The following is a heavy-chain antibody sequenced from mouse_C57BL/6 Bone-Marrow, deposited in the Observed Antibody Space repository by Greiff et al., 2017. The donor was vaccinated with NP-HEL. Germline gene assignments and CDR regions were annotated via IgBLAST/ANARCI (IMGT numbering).Heavy chain of an antibody. V-gene: IGHV1-19*01. CDR1: GYPFTDYY. Sequence: RVEPGASVKMSCKASGYPFTDYYMNWVKQSHGKSLEWIGVINPYNGGTSYNQKFKGKATLTVDKSSSTAYMELNSLTSEDSAVYYCARGFAYWGQGTLVTVSA. CDR3: ARGFAY. J-gene: IGHJ3*01. CDR2: INPYNGGT.